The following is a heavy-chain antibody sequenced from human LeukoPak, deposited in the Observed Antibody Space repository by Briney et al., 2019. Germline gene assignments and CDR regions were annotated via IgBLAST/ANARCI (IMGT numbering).Heavy chain of an antibody. D-gene: IGHD5-24*01. CDR2: INHSGST. CDR3: ARSRDGYPHFDY. Sequence: PSETLSLTCAVYGGSFSGYYWSWIRQPPGKGLEWIGEINHSGSTNYNPSLKSRVTISVDTSKNQFSLKLSSVTAADTVVYYCARSRDGYPHFDYWGQGTLVTVSS. V-gene: IGHV4-34*01. CDR1: GGSFSGYY. J-gene: IGHJ4*02.